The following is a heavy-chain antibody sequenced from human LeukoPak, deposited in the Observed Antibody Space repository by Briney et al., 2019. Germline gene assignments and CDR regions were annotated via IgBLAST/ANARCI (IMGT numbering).Heavy chain of an antibody. J-gene: IGHJ4*02. Sequence: GGSLRLSCAASGFTFSSYGMHWVRQAPGKGLEWVAFIRYDGSNKYYADSVKGRFTISRDNSKNTLYLQMNSLRVEDTAVYYCAKDGVRYTNTYYFDYWGQGTLVTVPS. V-gene: IGHV3-30*02. CDR1: GFTFSSYG. CDR2: IRYDGSNK. D-gene: IGHD3-3*01. CDR3: AKDGVRYTNTYYFDY.